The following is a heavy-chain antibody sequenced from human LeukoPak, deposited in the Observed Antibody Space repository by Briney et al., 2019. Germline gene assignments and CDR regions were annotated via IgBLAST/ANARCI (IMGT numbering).Heavy chain of an antibody. CDR1: GCTFSRFG. CDR2: ISAYNGKT. Sequence: ASVKVSCKASGCTFSRFGISWVRQAPGQGLEWRGWISAYNGKTNYAQKLQGRVTMTTDTSTSTAYMELRSLRSDDTAVYYCASTTVTTYAADYWGQGTLVTVSS. J-gene: IGHJ4*02. CDR3: ASTTVTTYAADY. V-gene: IGHV1-18*01. D-gene: IGHD4-17*01.